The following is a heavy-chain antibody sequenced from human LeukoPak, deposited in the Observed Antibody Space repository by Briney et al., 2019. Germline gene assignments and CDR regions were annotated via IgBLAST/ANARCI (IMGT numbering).Heavy chain of an antibody. Sequence: SETLSLTCTVSGGSISSYYWSWIRQPPGKGLEWIGYIYYSGSTNYNPSLKGRVTISVDTSKNQFSLKLSSVTAADTAVYYCARDDYDSSGNDAFDIWGQGTMVTVSS. CDR1: GGSISSYY. CDR2: IYYSGST. CDR3: ARDDYDSSGNDAFDI. V-gene: IGHV4-59*01. D-gene: IGHD3-22*01. J-gene: IGHJ3*02.